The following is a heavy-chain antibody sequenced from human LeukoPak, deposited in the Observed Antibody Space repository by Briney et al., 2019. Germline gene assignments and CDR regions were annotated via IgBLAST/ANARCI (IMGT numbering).Heavy chain of an antibody. CDR1: GYNFTGYL. J-gene: IGHJ6*03. D-gene: IGHD3-16*01. V-gene: IGHV1-2*02. CDR2: IDPKRGVT. CDR3: ARFGEDGDDMDV. Sequence: ASVKVSCKASGYNFTGYLLHWVRQAPGQGLEWMGWIDPKRGVTRYAQKFQGRVTLTRDTPLTTVYLELISLESDDTARYFCARFGEDGDDMDVWGDGSTVTVSS.